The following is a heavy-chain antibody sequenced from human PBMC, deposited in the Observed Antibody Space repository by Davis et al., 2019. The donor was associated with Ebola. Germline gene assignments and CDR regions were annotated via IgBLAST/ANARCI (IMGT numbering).Heavy chain of an antibody. CDR2: ISSSSSYI. Sequence: GGSLRLSCAASGFTFSSYSMNWVRQAPGKGLEWVSSISSSSSYIYYADSVKGRFTISRDNAKNSLYLQMNSLRAEDTAVYYCASYSSPTYYFDYWGQGTLVTVSS. J-gene: IGHJ4*02. D-gene: IGHD6-13*01. CDR3: ASYSSPTYYFDY. V-gene: IGHV3-21*01. CDR1: GFTFSSYS.